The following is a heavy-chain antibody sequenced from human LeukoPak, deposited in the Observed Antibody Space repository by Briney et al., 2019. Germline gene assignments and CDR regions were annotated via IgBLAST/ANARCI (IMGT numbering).Heavy chain of an antibody. CDR2: IYTSGST. CDR1: GGSISSYN. Sequence: SETLSLTCSVSGGSISSYNWNWIRQPAGKELEWIGRIYTSGSTNDNPSLKSRVTMSVDTSKNQFSLKLSSVTAADTAVYYCTRGAAGMDVWGQGTTVIVFS. CDR3: TRGAAGMDV. J-gene: IGHJ6*02. V-gene: IGHV4-4*07. D-gene: IGHD6-25*01.